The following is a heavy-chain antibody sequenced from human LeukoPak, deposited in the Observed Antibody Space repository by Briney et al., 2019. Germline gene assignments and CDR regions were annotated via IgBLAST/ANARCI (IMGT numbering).Heavy chain of an antibody. CDR1: GFTFSIYS. Sequence: GGSLRLSCGASGFTFSIYSMNWVRQAPGKGLEWVSSISSSSSFIYYADSVKGRFTISRDNSKNTLYLQMNSLRAEDTAVYYCAKGGYDILTGYHYGMDVWGKGTTVTVSS. CDR3: AKGGYDILTGYHYGMDV. D-gene: IGHD3-9*01. J-gene: IGHJ6*04. V-gene: IGHV3-21*04. CDR2: ISSSSSFI.